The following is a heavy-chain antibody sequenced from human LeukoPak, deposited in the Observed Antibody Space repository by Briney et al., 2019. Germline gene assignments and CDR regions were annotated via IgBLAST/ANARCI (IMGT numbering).Heavy chain of an antibody. D-gene: IGHD2/OR15-2a*01. Sequence: ASVKVSCKASGYILTGYFMHWVRQAPGQGLEWMGWTNPTSGGTSYAQKFQGRVTMTRDTSISTAYMELTRLRSDDTAVYYCARAKEYSTLGDWFDAWGQGTLVTVSA. CDR3: ARAKEYSTLGDWFDA. V-gene: IGHV1-2*02. J-gene: IGHJ5*02. CDR1: GYILTGYF. CDR2: TNPTSGGT.